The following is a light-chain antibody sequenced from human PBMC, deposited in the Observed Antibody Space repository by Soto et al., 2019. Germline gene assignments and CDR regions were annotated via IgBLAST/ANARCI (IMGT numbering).Light chain of an antibody. CDR2: DVS. CDR3: CSYTTSNTRQIV. V-gene: IGLV2-14*04. CDR1: SSDVGGYNY. Sequence: SSDVGGYNYVSWYQQHPGKAPKFMIYDVSNRPSGVSNRFSGSKSGNTASLTISGLQAEDEADYYCCSYTTSNTRQIVFGTGTKVTVL. J-gene: IGLJ1*01.